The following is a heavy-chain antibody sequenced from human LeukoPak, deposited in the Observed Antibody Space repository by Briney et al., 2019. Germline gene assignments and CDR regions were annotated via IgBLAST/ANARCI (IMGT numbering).Heavy chain of an antibody. CDR3: AREYSSGFPLTY. V-gene: IGHV1-46*01. CDR1: GYTFTRYY. Sequence: ASVKVSCKASGYTFTRYYMYWVRQAPGQGLEWMGTINPSGGSANSAQKFQGRVTMTRDTSTSTVYMELSSLRSEDTAIYYCAREYSSGFPLTYWGQGTLVTVPS. D-gene: IGHD6-19*01. J-gene: IGHJ4*02. CDR2: INPSGGSA.